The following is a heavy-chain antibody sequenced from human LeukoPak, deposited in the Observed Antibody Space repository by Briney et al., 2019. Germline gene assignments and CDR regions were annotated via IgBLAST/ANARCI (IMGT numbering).Heavy chain of an antibody. D-gene: IGHD6-6*01. CDR3: ARGRKQLHP. CDR2: INHSGST. CDR1: GVSISRYY. J-gene: IGHJ5*02. V-gene: IGHV4-34*01. Sequence: SETLSLTCTVSGVSISRYYWSWIRQPPGKGLEWIGEINHSGSTNYNPSLKGRVTISVDTSKNQFSLKLSSVTAADTAVYYCARGRKQLHPWGQGTLVTVSS.